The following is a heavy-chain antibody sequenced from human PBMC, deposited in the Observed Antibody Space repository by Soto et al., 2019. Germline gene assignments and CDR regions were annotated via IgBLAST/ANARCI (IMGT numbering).Heavy chain of an antibody. CDR2: IYYSGST. J-gene: IGHJ4*02. V-gene: IGHV4-59*01. CDR1: GGSISSYY. D-gene: IGHD6-19*01. Sequence: PSETLSLTCTVSGGSISSYYWSWIRQPPGKGLEWIGYIYYSGSTNYNPSLKSRVTISVDTSKNQFSLKLSSVTAADTAVYYCARDSGWSAGGAPTHYFDYWGQGTLVTV. CDR3: ARDSGWSAGGAPTHYFDY.